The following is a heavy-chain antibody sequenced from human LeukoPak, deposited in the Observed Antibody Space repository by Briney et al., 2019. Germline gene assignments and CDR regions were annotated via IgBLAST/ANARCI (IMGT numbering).Heavy chain of an antibody. CDR2: INPTSGDT. V-gene: IGHV1-2*02. D-gene: IGHD7-27*01. J-gene: IGHJ3*02. CDR1: GYTFTGYY. Sequence: ASVKVSCMASGYTFTGYYMHWVRQAAGQGLEWMGWINPTSGDTNYVQKFQGRVIMTRDTSISTAYMELSRVRSDDTAVYYCARGDGDGPARRAFDIWGQGTMVTVSS. CDR3: ARGDGDGPARRAFDI.